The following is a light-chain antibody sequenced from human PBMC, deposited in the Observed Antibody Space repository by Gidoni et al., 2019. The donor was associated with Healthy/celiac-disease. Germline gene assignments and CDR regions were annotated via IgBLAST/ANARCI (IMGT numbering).Light chain of an antibody. CDR1: QGISSY. V-gene: IGKV1-9*01. Sequence: DIQLTQSASVLSASVGDRVTITCWASQGISSYLAWYQQKPGKAPKLLIYAASTLQSGVPSRFSGSGSGTEFTLTILSLQPEDFATYYCQQLNSYPPSLTFGGXTKVEIK. J-gene: IGKJ4*01. CDR3: QQLNSYPPSLT. CDR2: AAS.